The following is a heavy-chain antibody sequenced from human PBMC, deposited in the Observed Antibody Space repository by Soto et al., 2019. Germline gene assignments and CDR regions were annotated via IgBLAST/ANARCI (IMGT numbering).Heavy chain of an antibody. CDR1: GGTFSSYA. CDR2: IIPIFGTA. D-gene: IGHD1-26*01. CDR3: ARGVSAGVDY. Sequence: SVKVSCKASGGTFSSYAISWVRQAPGQGLEWMGGIIPIFGTANYAQKFQGRVTITADESTSTAYMELTTLTSDDTAFYYCARGVSAGVDYWGQGTLVTVSS. V-gene: IGHV1-69*13. J-gene: IGHJ4*02.